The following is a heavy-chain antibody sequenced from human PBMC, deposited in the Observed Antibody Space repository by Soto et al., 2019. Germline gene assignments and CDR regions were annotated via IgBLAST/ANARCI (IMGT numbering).Heavy chain of an antibody. CDR2: IYYSGST. J-gene: IGHJ4*02. Sequence: QVQLQESGPGLVKPSQTLSLTCTVSGGSISSGGYYWSWIRQHPGKGLEWIGYIYYSGSTYYNPSRTRRVTLSVYTDKNQVSLKLSSVTAADTAVYYCARGGSHEPFDYWGQGTLVTVSS. V-gene: IGHV4-31*03. D-gene: IGHD6-19*01. CDR3: ARGGSHEPFDY. CDR1: GGSISSGGYY.